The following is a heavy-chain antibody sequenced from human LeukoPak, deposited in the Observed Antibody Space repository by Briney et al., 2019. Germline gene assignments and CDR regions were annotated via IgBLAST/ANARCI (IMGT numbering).Heavy chain of an antibody. Sequence: EASVKVSCKASGYTFTGYYMHWVRQAPGQGLEWMGWINPNSGGTNYAQKFQGRVTMTRDMSTSTVYMELSSLRSEDTAVYYCASDPYDSSGYYTYWGQGTLVTVSS. V-gene: IGHV1-2*02. J-gene: IGHJ4*02. CDR1: GYTFTGYY. CDR2: INPNSGGT. CDR3: ASDPYDSSGYYTY. D-gene: IGHD3-22*01.